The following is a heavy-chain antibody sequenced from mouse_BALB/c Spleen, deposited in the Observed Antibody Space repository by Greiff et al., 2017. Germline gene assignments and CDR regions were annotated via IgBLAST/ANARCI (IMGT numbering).Heavy chain of an antibody. V-gene: IGHV1S22*01. CDR2: IYPGSGST. Sequence: LQQPGSELVRPGASVKLSCKASGYTFTSYWMHWVKQRPGQGLEWIGNIYPGSGSTNYDEKFKSKATLTVDTSSSTAYMPRSSLTSEDSAVYNSTKTYNYYDNSYYAMGYRGQGTSVTVSS. J-gene: IGHJ4*01. CDR3: TKTYNYYDNSYYAMGY. CDR1: GYTFTSYW. D-gene: IGHD2-1*01.